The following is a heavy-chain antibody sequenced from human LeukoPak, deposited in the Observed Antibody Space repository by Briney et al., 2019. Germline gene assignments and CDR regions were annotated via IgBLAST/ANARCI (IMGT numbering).Heavy chain of an antibody. CDR2: IGTSGGDT. V-gene: IGHV3-23*01. J-gene: IGHJ4*02. CDR3: ARDPNWGSGY. CDR1: EFIFSSYV. D-gene: IGHD7-27*01. Sequence: PGGSLRLSCAASEFIFSSYVMIWVRQAPGKGLEWVSIIGTSGGDTHYADSVKGRFSISRDNSKNTLSLQMNSLRVDDTAVYYCARDPNWGSGYWGQGTLVTVSS.